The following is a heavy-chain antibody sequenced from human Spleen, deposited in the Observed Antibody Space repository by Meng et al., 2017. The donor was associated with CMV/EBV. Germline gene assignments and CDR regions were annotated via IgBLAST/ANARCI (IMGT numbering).Heavy chain of an antibody. CDR1: GFTFSSYA. CDR3: ARDSHYDSSGYYSPSDAFDI. D-gene: IGHD3-22*01. Sequence: GESLKISCAASGFTFSSYAMHWVRQAPGKGLEWVAVISYDGSNKYYADSVKGRFTISRDNAKNSLYLQMNSLRAEDTAVYYCARDSHYDSSGYYSPSDAFDIWGQGTMVTVSS. J-gene: IGHJ3*02. CDR2: ISYDGSNK. V-gene: IGHV3-30*04.